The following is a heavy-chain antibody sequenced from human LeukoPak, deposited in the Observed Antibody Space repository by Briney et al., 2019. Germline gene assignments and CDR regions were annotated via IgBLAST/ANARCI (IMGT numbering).Heavy chain of an antibody. CDR2: ISYDGSNK. D-gene: IGHD4-17*01. V-gene: IGHV3-30*04. J-gene: IGHJ4*02. CDR3: ARADYGDYALDY. CDR1: GFTFSSYA. Sequence: GGSLRLSCAASGFTFSSYAMHWVRQAPGKGLEWVAVISYDGSNKYYADSVKGRFTISRDNSKNTLYLQMNSLRAEDKAVYYCARADYGDYALDYWGQGTLVTVSS.